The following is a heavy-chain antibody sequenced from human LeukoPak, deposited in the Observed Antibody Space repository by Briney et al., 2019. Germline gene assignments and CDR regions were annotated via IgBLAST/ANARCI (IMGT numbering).Heavy chain of an antibody. Sequence: ASVKVSCMASGYTFTGYYMHWVRQAPGQGLEWMGWINPNSGGTNYAQKFQGRVTMTRDTSISTAYMELSRLRSDDTAVYYCARGGSKSLGGGTYYSDSSGYYGYWGQGTLVTVSS. V-gene: IGHV1-2*02. CDR3: ARGGSKSLGGGTYYSDSSGYYGY. D-gene: IGHD3-22*01. J-gene: IGHJ4*02. CDR1: GYTFTGYY. CDR2: INPNSGGT.